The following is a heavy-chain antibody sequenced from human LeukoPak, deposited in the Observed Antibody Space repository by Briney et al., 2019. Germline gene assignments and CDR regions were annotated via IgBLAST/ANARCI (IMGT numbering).Heavy chain of an antibody. V-gene: IGHV3-23*01. Sequence: PGGSLRLSCAASGFTFSTYSMTWVRQGPGKGQEWVSSIYPSGDSTFYADSVKGRFTISRDNSKNTLYLQMSSLRTEDTAIYYCAKDVVPDSGWDLDYWGQGTLVTVSS. CDR1: GFTFSTYS. J-gene: IGHJ4*02. CDR2: IYPSGDST. CDR3: AKDVVPDSGWDLDY. D-gene: IGHD6-19*01.